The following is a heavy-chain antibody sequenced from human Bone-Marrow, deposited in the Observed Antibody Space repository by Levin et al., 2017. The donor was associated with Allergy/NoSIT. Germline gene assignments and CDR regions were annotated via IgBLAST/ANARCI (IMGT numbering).Heavy chain of an antibody. V-gene: IGHV1-69*02. D-gene: IGHD3-16*01. CDR1: GGTFSSYT. CDR2: IIPILGIA. J-gene: IGHJ6*03. CDR3: ARGPFPLEHYDYYYMDG. Sequence: SVKVSCKASGGTFSSYTISWVRQAPGQGLEWMGRIIPILGIANYAQKFQGRVTITADKSTSTAYMELSSLRSEDTAVYYCARGPFPLEHYDYYYMDGWGKGTTVTVSS.